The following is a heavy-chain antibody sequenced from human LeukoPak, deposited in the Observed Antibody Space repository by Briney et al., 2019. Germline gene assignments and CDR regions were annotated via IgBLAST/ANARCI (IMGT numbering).Heavy chain of an antibody. CDR2: IDPNTGDS. V-gene: IGHV1-2*02. D-gene: IGHD2-2*01. CDR1: EYTFTGYY. J-gene: IGHJ4*02. Sequence: GASVKVSCKASEYTFTGYYIHWVRQAPGQGLEWMRWIDPNTGDSNYVQKFQGRVTVTRDTSISTAYMELSRLRSDDTAFYYCARIRYCGGISCYYIDYWGQGTLVTVSA. CDR3: ARIRYCGGISCYYIDY.